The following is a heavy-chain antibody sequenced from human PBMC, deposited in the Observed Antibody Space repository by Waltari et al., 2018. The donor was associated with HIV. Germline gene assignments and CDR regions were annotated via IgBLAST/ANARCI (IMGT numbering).Heavy chain of an antibody. CDR3: AKNRVNSGWHAPQFDH. CDR2: LSWNSEDI. CDR1: GFTFDDFA. D-gene: IGHD6-19*01. Sequence: EVQLVESGGGLVQPGRSLRLSCEASGFTFDDFAMHWVRQAPGKGLEWVAGLSWNSEDIGYADSVRGRFTISRDNGKNSLYLQMNSLRGDDTAFYYCAKNRVNSGWHAPQFDHWGQGALVTVSS. J-gene: IGHJ4*02. V-gene: IGHV3-9*01.